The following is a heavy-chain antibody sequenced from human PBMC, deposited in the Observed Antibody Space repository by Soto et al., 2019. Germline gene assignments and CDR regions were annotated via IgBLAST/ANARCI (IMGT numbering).Heavy chain of an antibody. J-gene: IGHJ4*02. D-gene: IGHD3-16*02. CDR2: INPANGNT. Sequence: QVQLAQSGAEERKPGASVKVSCEATGYTFTAYAMRWVRQAPGQRLEWMGWINPANGNTKYSQKFQGRLTITSDTSANTGYMELNSLTSEDTAMYYCTSAAISPYGGLIGPFDYWGQGNLVTVSS. V-gene: IGHV1-3*05. CDR1: GYTFTAYA. CDR3: TSAAISPYGGLIGPFDY.